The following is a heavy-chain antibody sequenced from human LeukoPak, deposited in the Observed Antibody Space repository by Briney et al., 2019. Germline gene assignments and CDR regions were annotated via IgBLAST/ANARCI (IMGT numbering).Heavy chain of an antibody. D-gene: IGHD6-13*01. CDR3: ATPSTGYSSSWYPAYFDY. V-gene: IGHV1-24*01. CDR2: FDPEDCET. Sequence: ASVNVSCKVSGYTLNELSMHWVRQAPGKGLEWMGGFDPEDCETLYAQKFQGRVTMTEDTSTDTAYMELSSLRSEDTAVYCCATPSTGYSSSWYPAYFDYWGQGTLVTVSS. J-gene: IGHJ4*02. CDR1: GYTLNELS.